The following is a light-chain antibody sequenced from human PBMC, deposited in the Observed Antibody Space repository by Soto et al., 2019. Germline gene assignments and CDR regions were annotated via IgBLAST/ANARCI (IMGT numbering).Light chain of an antibody. J-gene: IGKJ1*01. V-gene: IGKV3-11*01. Sequence: VLTQSPATLSLSPGERATLSCRASQSVSSYLAWYQQKPGQAPRLLIYDASNRATDIPGRFSGSGSGTDFTLTISSLEPEDVAVYYCQHRSNWPRTFGQGTKVDIK. CDR1: QSVSSY. CDR3: QHRSNWPRT. CDR2: DAS.